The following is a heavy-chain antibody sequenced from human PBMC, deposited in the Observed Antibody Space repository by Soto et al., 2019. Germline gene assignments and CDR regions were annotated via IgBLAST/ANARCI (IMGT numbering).Heavy chain of an antibody. CDR2: IYTSGST. CDR3: ARGDSGSYYYYYYGMDV. D-gene: IGHD1-26*01. Sequence: SETLSLTCTVSGGSISSYYWSWIRQPAGKGLEWIGRIYTSGSTNYNPSLKSRVTMSVDTSKNQFSLRLSSVTAADTAVYYCARGDSGSYYYYYYGMDVWGQGTTVTVSS. V-gene: IGHV4-4*07. CDR1: GGSISSYY. J-gene: IGHJ6*02.